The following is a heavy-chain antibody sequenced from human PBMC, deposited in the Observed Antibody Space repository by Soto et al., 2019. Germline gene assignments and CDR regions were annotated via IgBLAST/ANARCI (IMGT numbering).Heavy chain of an antibody. CDR3: ASVETQRYYYGMDV. D-gene: IGHD2-15*01. CDR2: IIPIFGTA. CDR1: GGTFSSYA. J-gene: IGHJ6*02. V-gene: IGHV1-69*13. Sequence: SVKVSCKASGGTFSSYAISWVRQAPGQGLEWMGGIIPIFGTADYAQKFQGRVTITADESTSTAYMEPSSLRSEDTAVYYCASVETQRYYYGMDVWGQGTTVTVSS.